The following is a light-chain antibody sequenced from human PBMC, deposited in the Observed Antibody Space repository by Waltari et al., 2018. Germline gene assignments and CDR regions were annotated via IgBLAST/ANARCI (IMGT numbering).Light chain of an antibody. CDR1: SSHVCAYDY. Sequence: QSALTQPRSVSGSPGQSVTISSPGTSSHVCAYDYVSWYQQHPGKAPKFMIYDVNKRPAGVPDRFSGSKSGNTASLTISGLQAEDEADYYCCSFGGGYPVVFGGGTTLTVL. CDR2: DVN. V-gene: IGLV2-11*01. CDR3: CSFGGGYPVV. J-gene: IGLJ3*02.